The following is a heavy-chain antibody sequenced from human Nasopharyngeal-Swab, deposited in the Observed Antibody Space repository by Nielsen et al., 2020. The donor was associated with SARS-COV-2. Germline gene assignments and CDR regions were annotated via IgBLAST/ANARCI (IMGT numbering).Heavy chain of an antibody. D-gene: IGHD3-22*01. J-gene: IGHJ6*02. V-gene: IGHV3-30*03. CDR2: ISYDGSNK. Sequence: WIRQPPGKGLEWVAVISYDGSNKYYADSVKGRFTISRDNSKNTLYLQMNSLRAEDTAVYYCARDLGVTMIVVVSFSIGMDVWGQGTTVTVSS. CDR3: ARDLGVTMIVVVSFSIGMDV.